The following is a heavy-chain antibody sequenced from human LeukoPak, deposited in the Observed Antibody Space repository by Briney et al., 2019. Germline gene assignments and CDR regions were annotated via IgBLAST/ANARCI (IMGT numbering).Heavy chain of an antibody. D-gene: IGHD3-22*01. CDR3: ARLYYYDSSGYCFGGVYYFDY. CDR2: IKQDGSEK. J-gene: IGHJ4*02. CDR1: GFTFSSYW. Sequence: GSLRLSCAASGFTFSSYWMSWVRQAPGKGLEWVANIKQDGSEKYYVDSVKGRFTISRDNAKNSLYLQMNSLRAEDTAVYYCARLYYYDSSGYCFGGVYYFDYWGQGTLVTVSS. V-gene: IGHV3-7*01.